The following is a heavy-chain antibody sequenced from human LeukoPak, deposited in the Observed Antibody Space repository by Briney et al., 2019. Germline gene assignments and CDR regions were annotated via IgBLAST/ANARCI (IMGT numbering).Heavy chain of an antibody. D-gene: IGHD3-22*01. CDR2: IWADGAP. J-gene: IGHJ4*02. CDR1: GGSISSGNYY. V-gene: IGHV4-61*02. CDR3: ARGRDSRGYQFMGFDS. Sequence: SETLSLTCTVSGGSISSGNYYWSWIRQPAGQGLEWIGRIWADGAPTYRPSLKSRVSISVDVSKNQFSLRLTSVTAADTAVYYCARGRDSRGYQFMGFDSWGQGALVTVSS.